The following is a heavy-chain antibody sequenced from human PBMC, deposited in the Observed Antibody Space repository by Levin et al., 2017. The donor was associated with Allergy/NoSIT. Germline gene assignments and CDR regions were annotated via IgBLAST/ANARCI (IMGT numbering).Heavy chain of an antibody. CDR3: ASGYDILTGYGYFDY. CDR2: INPNSGGT. V-gene: IGHV1-2*06. J-gene: IGHJ4*02. CDR1: GYTFTGYY. D-gene: IGHD3-9*01. Sequence: ASVKVSCKASGYTFTGYYMHWVRQAPGQGLEWMGRINPNSGGTNYAQKFQGRVTMTRDTSISTAYMELSRLRSDDTAVYYCASGYDILTGYGYFDYWGQGTLVTVSS.